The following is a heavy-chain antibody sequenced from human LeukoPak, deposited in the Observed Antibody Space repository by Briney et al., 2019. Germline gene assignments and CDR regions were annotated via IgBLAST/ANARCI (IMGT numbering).Heavy chain of an antibody. J-gene: IGHJ5*02. CDR1: GFIFSSFW. CDR3: AKEPFWSGNNWFDP. V-gene: IGHV3-74*01. Sequence: PGGSLRLSCAASGFIFSSFWMHWVRQPPGKGLVWVSRIKSDGTSTDYADSVKGRFTISRDNSKNTLYLQMNSLRAEDTAVYYCAKEPFWSGNNWFDPWGQGTLVTVSS. CDR2: IKSDGTST. D-gene: IGHD3-3*01.